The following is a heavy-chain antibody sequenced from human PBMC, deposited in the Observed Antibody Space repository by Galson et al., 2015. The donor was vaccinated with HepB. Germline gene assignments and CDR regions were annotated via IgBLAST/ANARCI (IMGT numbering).Heavy chain of an antibody. J-gene: IGHJ4*02. CDR2: INPNSGGT. Sequence: SVKVSCKASGYTFTGYHMHWVRQAPGQGPEWMGRINPNSGGTNYAQKFQGRVTMTRDTSISTAYMELSKLRSDDTAVYYCARPLEYSSGWYLGYWGQGTLVTVSS. D-gene: IGHD6-19*01. CDR1: GYTFTGYH. CDR3: ARPLEYSSGWYLGY. V-gene: IGHV1-2*06.